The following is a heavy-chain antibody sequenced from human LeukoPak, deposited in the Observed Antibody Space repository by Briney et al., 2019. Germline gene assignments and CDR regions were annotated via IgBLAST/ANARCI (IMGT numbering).Heavy chain of an antibody. Sequence: GGSLRLACAASGFTFSRFAMCWVRQAPGKGLEWVSAISGGADATYYADSVRGRFSVSRDNSKNTLDLQMDSLRAEDTAVYYCAKVSMVRGLNWFDPWGQGTLVTVSS. D-gene: IGHD3-10*01. V-gene: IGHV3-23*01. CDR3: AKVSMVRGLNWFDP. CDR2: ISGGADAT. J-gene: IGHJ5*02. CDR1: GFTFSRFA.